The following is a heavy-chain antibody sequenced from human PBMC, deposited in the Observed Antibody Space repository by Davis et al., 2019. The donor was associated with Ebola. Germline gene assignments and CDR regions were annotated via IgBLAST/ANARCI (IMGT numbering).Heavy chain of an antibody. CDR2: IWYDGSNK. D-gene: IGHD4-17*01. CDR3: ARDPRYGDYVLWGMDV. J-gene: IGHJ6*02. V-gene: IGHV3-33*01. Sequence: PGGSLRLSCAASGFTFSSYGMHWVRQAPGKGLEWVAVIWYDGSNKYYADSVKGRFTISRDNSKNTLYLQMNSLRAEDTAVYYCARDPRYGDYVLWGMDVWGQGTTVTVSS. CDR1: GFTFSSYG.